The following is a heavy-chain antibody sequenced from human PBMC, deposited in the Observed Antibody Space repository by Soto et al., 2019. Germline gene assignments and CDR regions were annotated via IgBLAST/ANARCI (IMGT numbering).Heavy chain of an antibody. CDR1: CGSISSANW. CDR3: ARDPDYYGSGSYYPYYFDY. D-gene: IGHD3-10*01. CDR2: INHSGST. V-gene: IGHV4-4*02. J-gene: IGHJ4*02. Sequence: SETLSLTCAVSCGSISSANWGSWVRQTPGKGLGWIGEINHSGSTNYNPSLKSRVTISVDTSKNQFSLKLSSVTAADTAVYYCARDPDYYGSGSYYPYYFDYWGQGTLVTVSS.